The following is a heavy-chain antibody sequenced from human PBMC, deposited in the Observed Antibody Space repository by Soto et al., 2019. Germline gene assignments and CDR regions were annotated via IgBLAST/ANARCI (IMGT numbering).Heavy chain of an antibody. Sequence: QVQLVQSGAEVRQPASSVKVSCKTSGGTFSSYAISWVRQAPGQGLEWMGGIVPIVDTSTYAQKFQGRVTITADESTSIVYIEMSSLRADNTDVYYCVRVVAIPGSPDNWWQGTLGTVSS. CDR2: IVPIVDTS. CDR3: VRVVAIPGSPDN. D-gene: IGHD2-15*01. J-gene: IGHJ4*02. CDR1: GGTFSSYA. V-gene: IGHV1-69*12.